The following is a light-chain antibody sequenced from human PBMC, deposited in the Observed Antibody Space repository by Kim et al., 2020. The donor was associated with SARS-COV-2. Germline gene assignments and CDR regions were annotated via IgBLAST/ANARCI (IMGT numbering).Light chain of an antibody. CDR2: DVN. J-gene: IGLJ3*02. CDR1: RSNVGGYND. V-gene: IGLV2-11*01. CDR3: SSYAGRSWV. Sequence: PGQSGTISYTVSRSNVGGYNDVTLYQQYPGEAPKFMIYDVNKRPSGVPDRFSGSKSGNTASLTISGLQAGDEAYYYCSSYAGRSWVFGGGAQLTVL.